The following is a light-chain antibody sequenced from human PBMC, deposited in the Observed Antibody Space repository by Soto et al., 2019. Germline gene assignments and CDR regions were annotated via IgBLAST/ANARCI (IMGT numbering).Light chain of an antibody. Sequence: IVLTQSPGTLSFSPGEIRTPSPRASQSISRFLAWYQQKPGQGPRLLIYGASSRATGTPDRFSGSGSGTDFTLTISRLEPEDFAVYYCHQYGTSPPWTFGQGTKVDNK. V-gene: IGKV3-20*01. CDR2: GAS. CDR1: QSISRF. CDR3: HQYGTSPPWT. J-gene: IGKJ1*01.